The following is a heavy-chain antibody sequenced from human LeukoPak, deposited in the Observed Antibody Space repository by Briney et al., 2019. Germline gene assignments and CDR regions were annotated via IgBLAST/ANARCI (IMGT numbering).Heavy chain of an antibody. D-gene: IGHD4-17*01. CDR1: GGSFSGYY. CDR2: INHSGST. J-gene: IGHJ4*02. V-gene: IGHV4-34*01. CDR3: ASGSPDYGDYIY. Sequence: SETLSLTCGVYGGSFSGYYWSWIRQPPWKGLEWIGEINHSGSTNCNPSPKSRVTISADTSKNQFSLRLRSVTAPDTAVYYCASGSPDYGDYIYWGQGTLVTVSS.